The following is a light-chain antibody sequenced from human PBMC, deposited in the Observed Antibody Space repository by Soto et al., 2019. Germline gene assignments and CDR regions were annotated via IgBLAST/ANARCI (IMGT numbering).Light chain of an antibody. CDR1: NSDVGGYDY. V-gene: IGLV2-14*01. CDR3: GAYTSSNTRI. CDR2: EVT. J-gene: IGLJ1*01. Sequence: QSALTQPASVSGSPGQSITISCTGTNSDVGGYDYVSWYQQHPGKAPKLMIYEVTYRPSGVSNRFSGSKSGNTASLTISGLQAEDEADYYCGAYTSSNTRIFGTGTKVTVL.